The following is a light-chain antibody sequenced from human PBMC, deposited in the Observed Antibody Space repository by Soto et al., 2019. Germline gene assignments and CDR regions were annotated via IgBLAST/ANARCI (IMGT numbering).Light chain of an antibody. CDR1: NSDVGGYDY. V-gene: IGLV2-14*01. CDR3: GAYTSSNTRI. CDR2: EVT. J-gene: IGLJ1*01. Sequence: QSALTQPASVSGSPGQSITISCTGTNSDVGGYDYVSWYQQHPGKAPKLMIYEVTYRPSGVSNRFSGSKSGNTASLTISGLQAEDEADYYCGAYTSSNTRIFGTGTKVTVL.